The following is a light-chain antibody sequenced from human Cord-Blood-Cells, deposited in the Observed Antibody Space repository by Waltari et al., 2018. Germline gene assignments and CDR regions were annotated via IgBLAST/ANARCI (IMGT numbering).Light chain of an antibody. CDR1: SGYSNYK. Sequence: QPVLTQPPSASASLGASVTLTCTLSSGYSNYKVDWYQQRPGKGPRFVMRVGTGGVVGSKGDGSPGRFSVLGSGLNRYLTIKNIQEEDGGDYHCGADHGSGSNFVWVFGGGTKLTVL. CDR2: VGTGGVVG. CDR3: GADHGSGSNFVWV. J-gene: IGLJ3*02. V-gene: IGLV9-49*01.